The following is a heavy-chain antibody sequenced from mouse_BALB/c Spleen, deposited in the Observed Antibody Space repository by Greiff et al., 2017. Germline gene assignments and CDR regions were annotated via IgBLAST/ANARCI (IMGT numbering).Heavy chain of an antibody. D-gene: IGHD1-2*01. Sequence: EVQRVESGGGLVKPGGSLKLSCAASGFTFSDYYMYWVRQTPEKRLEWVATISDGGSYTYYPDSVKGRFTISRDNAKNNLYLQMSSLKSEDTAMYYCARATAGPSYAMDYWGQGTSVTVSS. J-gene: IGHJ4*01. CDR3: ARATAGPSYAMDY. CDR2: ISDGGSYT. CDR1: GFTFSDYY. V-gene: IGHV5-4*02.